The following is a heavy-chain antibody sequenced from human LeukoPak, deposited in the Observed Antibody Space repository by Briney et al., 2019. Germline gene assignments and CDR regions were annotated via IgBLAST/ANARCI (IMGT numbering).Heavy chain of an antibody. CDR2: IYTSGST. CDR1: GGSISSYC. J-gene: IGHJ4*02. V-gene: IGHV4-4*07. Sequence: PSETLSLTCTVSGGSISSYCWSWIRQPAGKGLEWIGRIYTSGSTNYNPSLKSRVTMSVDTSKNQFSLKLSSVTAADTAVYYCARIDCSSTSCYFDYWGQGTLVTVSS. D-gene: IGHD2-2*01. CDR3: ARIDCSSTSCYFDY.